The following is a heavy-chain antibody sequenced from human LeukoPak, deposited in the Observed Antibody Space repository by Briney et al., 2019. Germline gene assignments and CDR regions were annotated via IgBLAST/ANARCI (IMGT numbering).Heavy chain of an antibody. CDR3: ARVLNRELLDY. CDR1: GGTISSYN. D-gene: IGHD1-26*01. CDR2: IYCSGST. Sequence: ETLSLTCTASGGTISSYNLSWIRQPPGKGLEWIGYIYCSGSTNYNASLKSRVTISVDTSKNQFSLKLSSVTAADTAVYYCARVLNRELLDYWGQGTLVTVSS. V-gene: IGHV4-59*01. J-gene: IGHJ4*02.